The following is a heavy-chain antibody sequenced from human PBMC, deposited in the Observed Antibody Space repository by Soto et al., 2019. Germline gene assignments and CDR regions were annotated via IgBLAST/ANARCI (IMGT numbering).Heavy chain of an antibody. V-gene: IGHV3-23*01. Sequence: EVQLLESGGGLVQPGGSLRLSCAASGFTFSRNTMSWVRQAPGKGLECVSVIGNSGDNTYYADSVKGRFTISRDNSKNTLYLQMNSLRADDTAVYYCAKDLHYYAMDVWGQGTTVTVSS. J-gene: IGHJ6*02. CDR2: IGNSGDNT. CDR1: GFTFSRNT. CDR3: AKDLHYYAMDV.